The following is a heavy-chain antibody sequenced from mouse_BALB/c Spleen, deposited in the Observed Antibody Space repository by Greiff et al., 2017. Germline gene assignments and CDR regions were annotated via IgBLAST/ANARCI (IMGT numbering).Heavy chain of an antibody. Sequence: QVQLKESGPGLVQPSQSLSITCTVSGFSLTSYGVHWVRQSPGKGLEWLGVIWSGGSTDYNSALKSRLSISKDNSKSQVFLKMNSLQTDDTARYYWARDSYYDGSFDYWGQGTTLTVSS. CDR2: IWSGGST. J-gene: IGHJ2*01. V-gene: IGHV2-4-1*01. CDR3: ARDSYYDGSFDY. CDR1: GFSLTSYG. D-gene: IGHD1-1*01.